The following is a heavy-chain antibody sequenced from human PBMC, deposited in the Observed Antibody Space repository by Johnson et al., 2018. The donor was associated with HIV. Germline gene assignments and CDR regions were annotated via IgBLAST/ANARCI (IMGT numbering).Heavy chain of an antibody. CDR2: IRYDGSNT. Sequence: VQLVESGGGLVQPGRSLRLSCAASGFTLSNYGIHWVRQAPGQGLEWVAFIRYDGSNTYDADSVKGRFTISRDNSKNTLYLQMTSLRQDDTAVYSCYCTEHFGAGSESKGTFDAWGQGTMVTVSS. CDR3: YCTEHFGAGSESKGTFDA. D-gene: IGHD3-10*01. CDR1: GFTLSNYG. V-gene: IGHV3-30*02. J-gene: IGHJ3*01.